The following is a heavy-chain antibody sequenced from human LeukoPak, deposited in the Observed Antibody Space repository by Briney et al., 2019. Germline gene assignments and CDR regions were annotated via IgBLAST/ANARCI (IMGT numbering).Heavy chain of an antibody. D-gene: IGHD3-22*01. V-gene: IGHV3-23*01. Sequence: GGSLILSCAASGFTFSSYAMSWVRQAPGKGLEWVSAISGSGGSTYYADSVKGRFTISRDNSKNTLYLQMNSLRAEDTAVYYCAKDRYYYDSSGYSSTFDYWGQGTLVTVSS. CDR2: ISGSGGST. CDR3: AKDRYYYDSSGYSSTFDY. J-gene: IGHJ4*02. CDR1: GFTFSSYA.